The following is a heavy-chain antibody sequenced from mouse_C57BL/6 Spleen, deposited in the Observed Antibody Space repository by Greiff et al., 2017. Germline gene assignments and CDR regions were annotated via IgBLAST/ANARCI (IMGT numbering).Heavy chain of an antibody. J-gene: IGHJ2*01. CDR3: SRWGTYGYVLDN. Sequence: QVQLQQSGAELVRPGASVTLSCKASGSTFTDYEMHWVKQTPVHGLEWIGAIDPETGGTAYNQKFKGKAILTADKSYSTAYMELRSLTSEDSAVSYCSRWGTYGYVLDNWGQAATLPFS. D-gene: IGHD2-2*01. V-gene: IGHV1-15*01. CDR2: IDPETGGT. CDR1: GSTFTDYE.